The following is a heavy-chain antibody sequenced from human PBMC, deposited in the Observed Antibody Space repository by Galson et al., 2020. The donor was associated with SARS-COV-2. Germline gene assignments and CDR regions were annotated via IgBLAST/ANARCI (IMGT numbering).Heavy chain of an antibody. D-gene: IGHD2-2*01. V-gene: IGHV3-64D*06. CDR1: GFIFSDYA. CDR3: WSYSSTRQNH. J-gene: IGHJ1*01. CDR2: ISSNGGNS. Sequence: GGSLRLSCSASGFIFSDYAMHWVRQAPGKGLEYVSAISSNGGNSLYADSVNGRFTMSRDNSKNMFYLQMTALRLEDTAFYYCWSYSSTRQNHWGQGTLVTVSS.